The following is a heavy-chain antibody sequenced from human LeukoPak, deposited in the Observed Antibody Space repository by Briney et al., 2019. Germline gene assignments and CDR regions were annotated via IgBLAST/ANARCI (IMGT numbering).Heavy chain of an antibody. D-gene: IGHD3-9*01. V-gene: IGHV5-51*01. CDR1: GYTFTSYW. CDR3: ARSRSLAITIPGAFDI. CDR2: IYPGDSDT. Sequence: GASVKVSCKASGYTFTSYWIGWVRQMPGKGLEWMGIIYPGDSDTRYSPSFQGQVTISADKSISTAYLQWSSLKASDTAMYYCARSRSLAITIPGAFDIWGQGTLVTVSS. J-gene: IGHJ3*02.